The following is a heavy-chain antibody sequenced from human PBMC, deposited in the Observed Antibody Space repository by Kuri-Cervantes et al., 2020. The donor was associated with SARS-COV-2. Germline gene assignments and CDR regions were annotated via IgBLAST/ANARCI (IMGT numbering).Heavy chain of an antibody. Sequence: SQTLSLTCAVYGGSFSGYYWSWIRQLPGKGLEWIGKINHSGSTNYNPSLKSRVTISVDTSKNQFSLKLSSVTAADTAVYYCARDRYSSSLFYYYYMDVWGKGTTVTVSS. CDR1: GGSFSGYY. CDR3: ARDRYSSSLFYYYYMDV. D-gene: IGHD6-6*01. CDR2: INHSGST. J-gene: IGHJ6*03. V-gene: IGHV4-34*01.